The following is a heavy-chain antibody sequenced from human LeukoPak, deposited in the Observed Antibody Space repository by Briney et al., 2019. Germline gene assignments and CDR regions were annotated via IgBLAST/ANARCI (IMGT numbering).Heavy chain of an antibody. D-gene: IGHD5-18*01. CDR1: GFTFGDYA. Sequence: PGQSLRLSCTASGFTFGDYAMSWVRQAPGRGLEWVGFIRSKAYGGTTEYGASVKVRFTISRDDSKSIAYLQMNSLKTEDTAVYYCARRGYDYGYLDYWGQGTLVTVSS. V-gene: IGHV3-49*04. CDR3: ARRGYDYGYLDY. CDR2: IRSKAYGGTT. J-gene: IGHJ4*02.